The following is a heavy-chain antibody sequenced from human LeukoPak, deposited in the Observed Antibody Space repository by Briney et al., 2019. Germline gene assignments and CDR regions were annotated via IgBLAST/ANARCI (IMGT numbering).Heavy chain of an antibody. V-gene: IGHV4-59*01. J-gene: IGHJ3*02. CDR3: ARYQLPNDAFDI. CDR1: GGSISSYY. CDR2: IYYSGST. D-gene: IGHD2-2*01. Sequence: SETLSLTCTVSGGSISSYYWSWSRQPPGKGLEWIGYIYYSGSTNYNPSLKSRVTISVDTSKNQFSLKLSSVTAADTAVYYCARYQLPNDAFDIWGQGTMVTVSS.